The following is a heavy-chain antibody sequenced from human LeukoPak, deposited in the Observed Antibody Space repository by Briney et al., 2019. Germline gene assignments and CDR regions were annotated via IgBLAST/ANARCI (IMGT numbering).Heavy chain of an antibody. J-gene: IGHJ4*02. D-gene: IGHD6-19*01. CDR3: ARDFTGGAVAGRLDY. CDR1: GFTFNTYN. CDR2: ISSSSSAT. Sequence: PGGSLRLSCVASGFTFNTYNMNWVRQAPGKGLEWVSYISSSSSATYYADSVRGRFTISRDNSKNTLFLQINSLRAEDTAVYYCARDFTGGAVAGRLDYWGQGTLVTVSS. V-gene: IGHV3-48*01.